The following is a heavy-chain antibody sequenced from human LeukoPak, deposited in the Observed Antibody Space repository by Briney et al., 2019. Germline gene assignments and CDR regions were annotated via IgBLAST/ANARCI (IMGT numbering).Heavy chain of an antibody. J-gene: IGHJ4*02. CDR1: GYTFTKYG. V-gene: IGHV1-18*01. CDR3: ARGDDYGDYWGLY. Sequence: ASVKVSCKASGYTFTKYGITWVRQALGQGLEWMGWISTYNGNTNYAQKLQGRVTMTTDTSTSTAYMELRSLISDDAAVYYCARGDDYGDYWGLYWGQGTLVTVSS. CDR2: ISTYNGNT. D-gene: IGHD4-17*01.